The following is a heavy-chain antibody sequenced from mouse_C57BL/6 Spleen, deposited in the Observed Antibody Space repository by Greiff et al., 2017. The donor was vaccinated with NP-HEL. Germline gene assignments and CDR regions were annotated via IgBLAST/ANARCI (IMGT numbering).Heavy chain of an antibody. CDR3: ARRGYDYDEGAYAMDY. J-gene: IGHJ4*01. Sequence: QVQLKQSGPELVKPGASVKISCKASGYAFSSSWMNWVKQRPGKGLEWIGRIYPGDGDTNYNGKFKGKATLTADKSSSTAYMQLSSLTSEDSAVYFCARRGYDYDEGAYAMDYWGQGTSVTVSS. CDR1: GYAFSSSW. CDR2: IYPGDGDT. V-gene: IGHV1-82*01. D-gene: IGHD2-4*01.